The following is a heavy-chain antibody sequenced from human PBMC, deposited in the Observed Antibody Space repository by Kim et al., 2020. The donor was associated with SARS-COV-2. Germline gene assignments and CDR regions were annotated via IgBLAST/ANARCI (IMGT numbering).Heavy chain of an antibody. J-gene: IGHJ6*02. V-gene: IGHV3-7*01. CDR2: IKQDGSEK. CDR1: GFTFSSHW. D-gene: IGHD6-6*01. CDR3: ARLGYSSSSYFGMDV. Sequence: GGSLRLSCAASGFTFSSHWMTWVRQTPEKGLEWVATIKQDGSEKQYVDSVKGRFTISRDNAKNSLYLQMNSLRDEDMAMYYCARLGYSSSSYFGMDVWGQGTTVTVSS.